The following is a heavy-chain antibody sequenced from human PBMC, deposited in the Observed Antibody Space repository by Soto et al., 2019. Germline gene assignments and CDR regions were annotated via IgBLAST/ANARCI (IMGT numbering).Heavy chain of an antibody. CDR2: IYYSGST. D-gene: IGHD2-2*01. V-gene: IGHV4-31*03. CDR1: GGSISSGGYY. Sequence: QVQLQESGPGLVKPSQTLSLTCTVSGGSISSGGYYWSWIRQHPGKGLEWIGYIYYSGSTYYNPSLKRRVTISVDTSKNQFSLKLSSVTAADTAVYYCARDIVVVPAAIAGWFDPWGQGTLVTVSS. J-gene: IGHJ5*02. CDR3: ARDIVVVPAAIAGWFDP.